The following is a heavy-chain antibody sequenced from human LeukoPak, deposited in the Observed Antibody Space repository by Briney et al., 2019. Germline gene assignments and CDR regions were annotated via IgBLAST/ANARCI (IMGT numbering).Heavy chain of an antibody. J-gene: IGHJ1*01. V-gene: IGHV3-30-3*01. CDR3: ARDGGPGTGSYYGGYFQH. D-gene: IGHD3-10*01. Sequence: PGGSLRLSCAASGFTFSSYAMHWVRQAPGKGLEWVALISYDGSNKYYADSAKGRFTISRDNSKNTLYLQMNSLRAEDTAVYYCARDGGPGTGSYYGGYFQHWGQGTLVTVSS. CDR1: GFTFSSYA. CDR2: ISYDGSNK.